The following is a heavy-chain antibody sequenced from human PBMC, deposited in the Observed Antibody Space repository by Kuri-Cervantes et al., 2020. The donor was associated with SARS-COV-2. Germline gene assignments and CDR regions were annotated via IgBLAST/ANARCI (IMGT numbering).Heavy chain of an antibody. Sequence: LSLTCAASGFTFSSYGMHWVRQAPGKGLEWVAVISYDGSNKYYADSVKGRFTISRDNSKNTLYLQMNSLRAEDTAVYYCAKDMDYGEWMTANNYYYGMDVGGQGTTVTVSS. D-gene: IGHD4-17*01. V-gene: IGHV3-30*18. CDR2: ISYDGSNK. CDR1: GFTFSSYG. CDR3: AKDMDYGEWMTANNYYYGMDV. J-gene: IGHJ6*02.